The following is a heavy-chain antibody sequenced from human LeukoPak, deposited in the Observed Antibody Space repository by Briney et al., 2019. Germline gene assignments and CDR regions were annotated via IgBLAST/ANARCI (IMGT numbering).Heavy chain of an antibody. Sequence: PGGSLRLSCAASGFTFSSYSMNWVRQAPGKGLEWVSSISSSSSYIYYADSVKGRFTVSRDNAKNSLYLQMNSLRAEDTAVYYCARDQVGAFDIWGQGTMVTVSS. CDR1: GFTFSSYS. D-gene: IGHD1-26*01. CDR2: ISSSSSYI. J-gene: IGHJ3*02. V-gene: IGHV3-21*01. CDR3: ARDQVGAFDI.